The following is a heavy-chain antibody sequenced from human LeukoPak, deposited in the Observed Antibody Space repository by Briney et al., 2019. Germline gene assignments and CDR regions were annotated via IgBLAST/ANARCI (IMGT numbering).Heavy chain of an antibody. V-gene: IGHV4-59*08. CDR1: SGSISSYY. CDR2: IYYTGST. D-gene: IGHD1-26*01. J-gene: IGHJ5*02. CDR3: ARHGPYLGRLGWFDP. Sequence: PSETLSLTCTVSSGSISSYYWSWIRQPPGKGLEWIGYIYYTGSTNYNPSLESRVTISVDTSKNQFSLNLSSVTAADTAVYYCARHGPYLGRLGWFDPWGQGTLVTVSS.